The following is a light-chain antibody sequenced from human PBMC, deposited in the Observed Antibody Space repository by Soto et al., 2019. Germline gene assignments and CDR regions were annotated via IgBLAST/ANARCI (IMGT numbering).Light chain of an antibody. CDR2: DTS. Sequence: EIVLTQSPATLSFSTGERETLSCRASQSVRHYLAWYQLNPGHAPRLLIYDTSNRATGIPARCSGSGSGTDFTLTSSILEPEESTIYYCQQRSNRITFGGGTKVEIK. CDR3: QQRSNRIT. V-gene: IGKV3-11*01. J-gene: IGKJ4*01. CDR1: QSVRHY.